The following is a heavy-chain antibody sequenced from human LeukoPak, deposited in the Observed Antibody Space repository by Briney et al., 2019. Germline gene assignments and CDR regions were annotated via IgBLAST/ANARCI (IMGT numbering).Heavy chain of an antibody. CDR3: ARGLLQYVDWLLPSFDY. D-gene: IGHD3-9*01. J-gene: IGHJ4*02. CDR1: GFTFSSYW. V-gene: IGHV3-7*01. Sequence: LGGSLRLSCEVFGFTFSSYWMSWVRQAPGKGLEWVANVRQDGSEKHYVDSVKGRFTISRDNDKNSVYLEMNSLRAEDTAVYYCARGLLQYVDWLLPSFDYWGQGTLVTVSS. CDR2: VRQDGSEK.